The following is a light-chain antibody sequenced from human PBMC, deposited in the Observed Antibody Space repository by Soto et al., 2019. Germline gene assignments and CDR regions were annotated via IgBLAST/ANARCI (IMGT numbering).Light chain of an antibody. CDR2: EVT. V-gene: IGLV2-14*01. CDR3: NSYTTTSSWV. J-gene: IGLJ3*02. Sequence: QYALTQAASVSGSPGQSITISCTGTSSDVGGYNYVSWYQQHPGKAPKLIIYEVTNRPSGVSNRFSGSKSGNTASLTISGLQAEDEADYYCNSYTTTSSWVFGGGTKLTVL. CDR1: SSDVGGYNY.